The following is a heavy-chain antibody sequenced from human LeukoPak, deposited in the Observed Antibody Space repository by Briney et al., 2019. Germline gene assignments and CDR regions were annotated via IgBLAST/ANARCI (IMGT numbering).Heavy chain of an antibody. CDR2: IKSDGSST. CDR1: GFTLSTYW. CDR3: AISRMGDV. V-gene: IGHV3-74*01. D-gene: IGHD2-8*01. Sequence: GGSLRLSCAVSGFTLSTYWMHWVRQAPGKGLVWVSRIKSDGSSTSYADSVKGRFTISRDNAKNTLYLQMNSLRAEDTAVYYCAISRMGDVWGKGTTVTVSS. J-gene: IGHJ6*04.